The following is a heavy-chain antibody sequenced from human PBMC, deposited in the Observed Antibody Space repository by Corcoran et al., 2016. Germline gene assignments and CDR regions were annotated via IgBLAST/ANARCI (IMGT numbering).Heavy chain of an antibody. Sequence: QVQLVQSGAEVKKPGSSVKVSCKASGGTFSSYAISWVRQAPGQGLECMGGIIPIFGTVNYAQKFQGRVTITADESTSTAYMELSSLRSEDTAVYYCARRIAARPLYYYGMDVWGQGTTVTVSS. D-gene: IGHD6-6*01. J-gene: IGHJ6*02. CDR1: GGTFSSYA. V-gene: IGHV1-69*01. CDR2: IIPIFGTV. CDR3: ARRIAARPLYYYGMDV.